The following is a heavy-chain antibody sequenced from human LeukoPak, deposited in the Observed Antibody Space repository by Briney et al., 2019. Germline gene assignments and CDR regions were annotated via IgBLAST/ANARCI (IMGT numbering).Heavy chain of an antibody. CDR2: INPNSGGT. CDR3: ARAGYSYGPYYFDY. J-gene: IGHJ4*02. Sequence: ASLKVSCKASGYTFTGYYMHWVRQAPGQGLGWMGWINPNSGGTNYAQKFQGRVTMTRDTSISTAYMELSRLRSDDTAVYYCARAGYSYGPYYFDYWGQGTLVTVSS. D-gene: IGHD5-18*01. CDR1: GYTFTGYY. V-gene: IGHV1-2*02.